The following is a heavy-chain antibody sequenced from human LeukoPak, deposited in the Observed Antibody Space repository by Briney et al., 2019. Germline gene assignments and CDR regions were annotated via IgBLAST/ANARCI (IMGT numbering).Heavy chain of an antibody. D-gene: IGHD6-13*01. V-gene: IGHV4-34*01. Sequence: SETLSLTCAVYGGSFSTYYWSWIRQPPGKGLEWIGQINHSGNTNYNPSLKSRVTIPVDTSKNQFSLKLTSVTAADTAVYYCARNSSSSRAFDIWGQGTRVTVSS. CDR1: GGSFSTYY. CDR2: INHSGNT. CDR3: ARNSSSSRAFDI. J-gene: IGHJ3*02.